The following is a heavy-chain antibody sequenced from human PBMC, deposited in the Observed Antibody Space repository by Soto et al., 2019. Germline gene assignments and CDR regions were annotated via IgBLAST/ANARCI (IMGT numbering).Heavy chain of an antibody. CDR2: INSDGSST. CDR3: ARDRGLSSDGDYLYYYYYMDV. CDR1: GFTFSSYW. Sequence: PGGSLRLSCAASGFTFSSYWMHWVRQAPGKGLVWVSRINSDGSSTSYEDSVKGRFTISRDNAKNTLYLQMNSLRAEDTAVYYCARDRGLSSDGDYLYYYYYMDVWGKGTTVTVSS. D-gene: IGHD4-17*01. V-gene: IGHV3-74*01. J-gene: IGHJ6*03.